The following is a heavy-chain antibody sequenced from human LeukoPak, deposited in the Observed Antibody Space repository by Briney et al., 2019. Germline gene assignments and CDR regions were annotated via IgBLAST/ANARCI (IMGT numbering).Heavy chain of an antibody. CDR3: ARMEYYDSRGEHDAFDI. CDR1: GGSISSYY. CDR2: IYYSGST. V-gene: IGHV4-59*01. D-gene: IGHD3-22*01. Sequence: SETLSLTCTVSGGSISSYYWSWIRQPPGKGLEWIGYIYYSGSTNHNPSLKSRVTISVDTSKNQFSLKLSSVTAADTAVYYCARMEYYDSRGEHDAFDIWGQGTMVTVSS. J-gene: IGHJ3*02.